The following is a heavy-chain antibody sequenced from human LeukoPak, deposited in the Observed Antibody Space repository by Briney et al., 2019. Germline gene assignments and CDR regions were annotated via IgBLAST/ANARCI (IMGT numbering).Heavy chain of an antibody. J-gene: IGHJ4*02. V-gene: IGHV4-39*01. D-gene: IGHD1-26*01. CDR1: GGSISSSSYY. Sequence: PSETLSLTCTVSGGSISSSSYYWGWIRQPPGKGLEWIGSIYYSGSAYYSPSLKSRVTISVDTYKTQFSLKLTSVTAADTAVYYCARHVGSGSYFDYWGQGTLVTVS. CDR2: IYYSGSA. CDR3: ARHVGSGSYFDY.